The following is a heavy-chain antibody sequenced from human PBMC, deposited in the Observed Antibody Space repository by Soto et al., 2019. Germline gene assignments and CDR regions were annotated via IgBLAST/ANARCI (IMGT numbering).Heavy chain of an antibody. V-gene: IGHV4-30-2*01. D-gene: IGHD1-1*01. J-gene: IGHJ6*02. Sequence: PSETLSLTCAVSGGSISSGGYSWSWIRQPPGKGLEWIGYIYHSGSTYYSPSLKSRVTMSVDRSKNQFSLKLNSVTAADTAVYYCARGRVEEPGKTVYYYSGVDVWGQGTTVTVSS. CDR3: ARGRVEEPGKTVYYYSGVDV. CDR1: GGSISSGGYS. CDR2: IYHSGST.